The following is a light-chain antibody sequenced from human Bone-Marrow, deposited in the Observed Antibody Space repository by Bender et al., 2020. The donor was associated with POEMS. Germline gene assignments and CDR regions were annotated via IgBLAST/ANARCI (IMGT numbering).Light chain of an antibody. CDR1: ALPKQY. CDR3: QSYDNSLGGWV. V-gene: IGLV3-25*02. Sequence: SYEVTQPPSVSVSPGETARITCSGDALPKQYAYWYQQKPGQAPVKVIYKDNERPSGTPERFSGSSSGTTATLTISGVQAEDEGDYYCQSYDNSLGGWVFGGGTKLTVL. CDR2: KDN. J-gene: IGLJ3*02.